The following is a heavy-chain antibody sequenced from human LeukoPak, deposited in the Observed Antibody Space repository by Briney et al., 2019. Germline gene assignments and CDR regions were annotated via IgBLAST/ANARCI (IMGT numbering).Heavy chain of an antibody. D-gene: IGHD2-2*01. J-gene: IGHJ5*02. V-gene: IGHV4-61*01. CDR1: GGSVSSGSYY. Sequence: SETLSLTCTVSGGSVSSGSYYWSWIRQPPGKGLEWIGYIYYSGSTNYNPSLKSRVTISVDTSKNQFSLKLTSVTAADTAVYYCARAPGVLGYCSSTSCYAEGSGWFDPWGQGTLVTVSS. CDR3: ARAPGVLGYCSSTSCYAEGSGWFDP. CDR2: IYYSGST.